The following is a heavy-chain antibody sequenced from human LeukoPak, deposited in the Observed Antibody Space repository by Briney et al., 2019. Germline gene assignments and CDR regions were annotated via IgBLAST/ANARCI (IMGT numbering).Heavy chain of an antibody. J-gene: IGHJ4*02. D-gene: IGHD3-16*02. CDR3: ARGPRNYDYVWGSYRYTLFDY. CDR1: GGSFSGYY. V-gene: IGHV4-34*01. Sequence: SETLSLTCAVYGGSFSGYYWNWIRQPPGKGLEWIGEINHSGATKYNPSLKSRVTISVDMSNNQFSLKLSSVTAADTAVYYCARGPRNYDYVWGSYRYTLFDYWSQGTLVTVSS. CDR2: INHSGAT.